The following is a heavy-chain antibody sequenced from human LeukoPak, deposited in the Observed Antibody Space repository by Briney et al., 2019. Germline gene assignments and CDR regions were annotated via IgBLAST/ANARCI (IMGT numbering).Heavy chain of an antibody. CDR2: IYTSGST. D-gene: IGHD3-22*01. CDR1: GGSISSYY. Sequence: SETLSLTCTVSGGSISSYYWSWIRQPAGKGLEWIGRIYTSGSTNYNPSLKSRVTMSVDTSKNQFSLKLSSVTAVDTAVYYCARDAPSLYYYDSSGYYGWFDPWGQGTLVTVSS. V-gene: IGHV4-4*07. J-gene: IGHJ5*02. CDR3: ARDAPSLYYYDSSGYYGWFDP.